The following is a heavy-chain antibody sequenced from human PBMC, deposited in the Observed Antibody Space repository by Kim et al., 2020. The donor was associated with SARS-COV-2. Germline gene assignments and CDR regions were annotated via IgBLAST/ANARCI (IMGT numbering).Heavy chain of an antibody. CDR3: VRVASTSNVLDN. Sequence: GGSLRLSCAASGFTFSDYYMDWVRQAPGKGLEWVGRIRNKANSYTTEYAASVRGRFTISRDESKNSMFLQMNSLKIEDTALYYCVRVASTSNVLDNWGQG. CDR2: IRNKANSYTT. J-gene: IGHJ4*02. CDR1: GFTFSDYY. V-gene: IGHV3-72*01. D-gene: IGHD2-21*01.